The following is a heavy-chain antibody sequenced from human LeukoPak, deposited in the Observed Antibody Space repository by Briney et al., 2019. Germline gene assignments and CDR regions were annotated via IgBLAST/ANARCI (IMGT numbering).Heavy chain of an antibody. V-gene: IGHV3-21*01. J-gene: IGHJ4*02. CDR2: ISSSSSYI. CDR3: ARDDMLDY. Sequence: PGGSLRLSCAASGFTVSSKYMTWVRQAPGKGLEWVSSISSSSSYIYYADSVKGRFTISRDNAKNSLYLQMNSLRAEDTAVYYCARDDMLDYWGQGTLVTVSS. CDR1: GFTVSSKY. D-gene: IGHD2-15*01.